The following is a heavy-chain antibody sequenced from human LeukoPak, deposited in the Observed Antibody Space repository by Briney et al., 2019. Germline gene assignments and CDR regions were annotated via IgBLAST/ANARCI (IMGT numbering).Heavy chain of an antibody. J-gene: IGHJ6*02. Sequence: ASVKVSCKASGYTFTGYYMHWVRQAPGQGLEWMGWINPNSGVSYYAQNFQGRVTMTRDTSISTAYMELSRLTSDDTAVFYCARASGWHDCGVDVWGQGTTVTVSS. CDR3: ARASGWHDCGVDV. CDR2: INPNSGVS. V-gene: IGHV1-2*02. D-gene: IGHD6-19*01. CDR1: GYTFTGYY.